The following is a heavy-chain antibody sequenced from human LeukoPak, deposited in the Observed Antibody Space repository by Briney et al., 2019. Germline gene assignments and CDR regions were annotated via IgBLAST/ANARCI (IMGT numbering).Heavy chain of an antibody. CDR3: ARQGYADFSPRPFDY. Sequence: SETLPLTCSVSGGSISNRGYYWGWIRQPPGKGLEWMGSIYYSGNTYYNPSLKRRVTISVDTSKNQFSLTLRSVTAADTAVYYCARQGYADFSPRPFDYWGQGTLVTVSS. D-gene: IGHD4-17*01. V-gene: IGHV4-39*01. J-gene: IGHJ4*02. CDR2: IYYSGNT. CDR1: GGSISNRGYY.